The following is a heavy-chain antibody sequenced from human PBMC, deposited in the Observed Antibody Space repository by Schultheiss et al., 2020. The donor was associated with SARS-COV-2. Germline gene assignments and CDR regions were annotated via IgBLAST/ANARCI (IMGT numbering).Heavy chain of an antibody. CDR1: GFTFSSYP. V-gene: IGHV3-21*01. D-gene: IGHD6-19*01. CDR3: ARDHSSGTKRGDDYFDY. CDR2: ISSSSSYI. J-gene: IGHJ4*02. Sequence: GGSLRLSCAAAGFTFSSYPMHWVRQAPGKGLEWVSSISSSSSYIYYADSVKGRFTISRDNAKNSLYLQMNSLRAEDTAVYYCARDHSSGTKRGDDYFDYWGQGTLVTVSS.